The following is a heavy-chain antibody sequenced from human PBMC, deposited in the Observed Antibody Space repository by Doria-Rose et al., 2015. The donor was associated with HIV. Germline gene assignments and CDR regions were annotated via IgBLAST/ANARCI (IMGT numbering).Heavy chain of an antibody. V-gene: IGHV4-34*04. J-gene: IGHJ6*02. Sequence: QVQLQQWGAGLVKPSETLSLTCAVFGGSFSGYYWSWIRQPPGKGLEWIGEINPSGSTNNKTSLKSRDTISLDTSKNLFSLKLSSVTAADTAVYYCARGLLRGGWNDVDYYYGMDVWGQGTTVTVSS. CDR1: GGSFSGYY. CDR2: INPSGST. D-gene: IGHD1-1*01. CDR3: ARGLLRGGWNDVDYYYGMDV.